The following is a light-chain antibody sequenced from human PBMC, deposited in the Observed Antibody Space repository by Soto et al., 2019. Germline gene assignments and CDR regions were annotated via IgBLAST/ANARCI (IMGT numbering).Light chain of an antibody. J-gene: IGKJ4*01. V-gene: IGKV3-20*01. CDR3: QQYGSSPLLT. CDR1: QSVSSTK. CDR2: GAS. Sequence: EIVLTQSPGTLSLSPGERATLSCRASQSVSSTKLAWYQQRPGQAPLLLIFGASNRATGVPDRSRGSVSGTDFTLAISRLEPEDFAGYYCQQYGSSPLLTFGGGTMVESK.